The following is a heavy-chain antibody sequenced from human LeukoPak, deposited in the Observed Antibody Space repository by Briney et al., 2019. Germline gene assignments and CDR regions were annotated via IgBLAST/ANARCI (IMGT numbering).Heavy chain of an antibody. CDR1: GFTFSNYA. CDR3: VKTYNWNDGFDI. CDR2: ISSNGDST. Sequence: GGSLRLSCSASGFTFSNYAMHWVRQAPGKGLEYVSSISSNGDSTYYADSVKGRFTISRDNSKNTLYLQMSSLRAEDTAVYYCVKTYNWNDGFDIWGQGIMVTVSS. D-gene: IGHD1-20*01. J-gene: IGHJ3*02. V-gene: IGHV3-64D*09.